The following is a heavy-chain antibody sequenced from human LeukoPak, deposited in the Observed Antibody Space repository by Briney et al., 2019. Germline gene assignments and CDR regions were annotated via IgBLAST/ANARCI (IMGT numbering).Heavy chain of an antibody. V-gene: IGHV1-2*02. CDR1: GYTFTNYY. CDR2: INPNSGGT. J-gene: IGHJ4*02. CDR3: ARDALSQSTTVTPGDV. Sequence: GASVKVSCKTSGYTFTNYYMHWVRQAPGQGLEWMGWINPNSGGTNYAQKFQGRVTMTRDTSISTAYMELSRLRSDDTAVYYCARDALSQSTTVTPGDVWGQGTLVTVSS. D-gene: IGHD4-17*01.